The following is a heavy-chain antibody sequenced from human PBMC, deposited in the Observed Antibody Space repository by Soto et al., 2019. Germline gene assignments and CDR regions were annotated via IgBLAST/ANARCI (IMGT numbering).Heavy chain of an antibody. CDR3: ARGRYCTNGVFYHDYYYGMDV. CDR2: ISYDGSNK. J-gene: IGHJ6*02. V-gene: IGHV3-30-3*01. CDR1: GFTFSSYA. D-gene: IGHD2-8*01. Sequence: GGSLRLSCAASGFTFSSYAMHWVRQAPGKGLEWVAFISYDGSNKYYADSVKGRFTSSRDNSKNTLYLQMNSLRAEDTAVYYCARGRYCTNGVFYHDYYYGMDVWGQGTRVTVSS.